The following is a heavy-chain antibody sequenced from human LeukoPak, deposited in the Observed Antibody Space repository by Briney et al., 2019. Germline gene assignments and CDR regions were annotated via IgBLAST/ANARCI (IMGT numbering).Heavy chain of an antibody. J-gene: IGHJ3*02. V-gene: IGHV3-48*02. CDR3: ARGGYCSGGSCFSAGAFDI. Sequence: GGSLRLSCAASGFTFSSYSMNWVRQAPGKGLEWLSYISSSSSTIYYADSVKGRFTISRDNAKKSLYLQMNSLRDEDTAVYYCARGGYCSGGSCFSAGAFDIWGQGTMVTASS. CDR1: GFTFSSYS. CDR2: ISSSSSTI. D-gene: IGHD2-15*01.